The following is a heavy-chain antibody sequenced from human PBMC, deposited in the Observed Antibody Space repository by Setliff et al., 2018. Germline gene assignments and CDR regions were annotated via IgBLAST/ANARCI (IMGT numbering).Heavy chain of an antibody. D-gene: IGHD5-18*01. V-gene: IGHV4-31*03. CDR2: IYHSGTT. CDR1: GGSITTGGCY. CDR3: ARYSSPYYYMDV. Sequence: SETLSLTCTVSGGSITTGGCYWSWIRQHPGEGLEWIGYIYHSGTTYYNPSLESRVRLSVDTSNSQFSLKLSSVTAADRAIYFCARYSSPYYYMDVWGTGIAVTVSS. J-gene: IGHJ6*03.